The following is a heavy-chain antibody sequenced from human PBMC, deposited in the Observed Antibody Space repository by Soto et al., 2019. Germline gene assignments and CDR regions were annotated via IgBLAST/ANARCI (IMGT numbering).Heavy chain of an antibody. CDR3: ARDPPGSGPNFDY. V-gene: IGHV4-61*01. J-gene: IGHJ4*01. D-gene: IGHD6-19*01. CDR1: GDSVSSGSNY. Sequence: QVQLQESGPGLVKPSETLSLTCTVSGDSVSSGSNYWSWIRQPPGKGLEWIGYVSNSGSTNYYPSRKSRVTISLDTSKNPFSLKVTSVTAADTAVYYCARDPPGSGPNFDYWGHGTLVTVSS. CDR2: VSNSGST.